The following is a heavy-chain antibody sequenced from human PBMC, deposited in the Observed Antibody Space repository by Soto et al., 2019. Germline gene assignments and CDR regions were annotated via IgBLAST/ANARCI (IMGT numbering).Heavy chain of an antibody. CDR2: ISGSGAIT. CDR1: GFTFKNYD. D-gene: IGHD3-9*01. Sequence: EVQLLESGGGLVQPGGSLRLSCVASGFTFKNYDMRWVRQAPGKGLEWVSGISGSGAITYYEDSVRGRFTISRDNSKNTLYLQLNSLGAEDTAIYYCAKDRQFRSYYESAGHYNNWGQGTLVTVSS. J-gene: IGHJ4*02. CDR3: AKDRQFRSYYESAGHYNN. V-gene: IGHV3-23*01.